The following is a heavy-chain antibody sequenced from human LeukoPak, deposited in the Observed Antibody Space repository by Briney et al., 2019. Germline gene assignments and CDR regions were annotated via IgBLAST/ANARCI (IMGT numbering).Heavy chain of an antibody. J-gene: IGHJ4*02. CDR2: ISYDGSNK. Sequence: PGRSLRLSCAASGFTFSSYGMHWVRQAPGKGLEWVAVISYDGSNKYYADSVKGRFTISRDNSKNTLYLQMNSLRAEDTAVYYCARLRAGDYFDYWGQGALVTVSS. D-gene: IGHD6-19*01. V-gene: IGHV3-30*03. CDR3: ARLRAGDYFDY. CDR1: GFTFSSYG.